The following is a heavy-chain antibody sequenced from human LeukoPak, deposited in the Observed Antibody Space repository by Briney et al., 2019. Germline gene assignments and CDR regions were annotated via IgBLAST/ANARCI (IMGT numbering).Heavy chain of an antibody. Sequence: SETLSLTCAVYGGSFSGYYWSWIRQPPGKGLEWIGEINHSGSTNYNPSLKSRVTISVDTSKNQFSLKLSSVTAADTAVYYCARGPYCGGDCNYNWFDPWAREPWSPSPQ. D-gene: IGHD2-21*02. J-gene: IGHJ5*02. CDR2: INHSGST. CDR1: GGSFSGYY. V-gene: IGHV4-34*01. CDR3: ARGPYCGGDCNYNWFDP.